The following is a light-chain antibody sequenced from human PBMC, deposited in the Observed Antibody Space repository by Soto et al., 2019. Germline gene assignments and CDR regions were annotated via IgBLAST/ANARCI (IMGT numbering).Light chain of an antibody. CDR3: QQRGNWPWT. J-gene: IGKJ1*01. CDR1: QSVSSY. V-gene: IGKV3-11*01. Sequence: EIVLTQSPATLSLSPGERATLSCRASQSVSSYLAWYQQKTGQAPRLLIYDASNRATGIPTRFSGSGSGTDFTLTISSLEPEDFAVYYCQQRGNWPWTFGQGTKLEIK. CDR2: DAS.